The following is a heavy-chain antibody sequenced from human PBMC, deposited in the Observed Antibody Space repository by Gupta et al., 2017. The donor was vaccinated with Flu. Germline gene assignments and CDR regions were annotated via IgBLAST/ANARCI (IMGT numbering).Heavy chain of an antibody. CDR1: GDSVSSATHF. CDR3: ARASRRGGAGCLDD. D-gene: IGHD3-16*01. J-gene: IGHJ4*02. V-gene: IGHV4-61*01. CDR2: SYYNGRT. Sequence: QVQLHESGPGLVKPSETLSLTCTVSGDSVSSATHFWSWVRQPPGKGLEWVGYSYYNGRTNYNPSLKSRVTISVDTSKNQFPLNLNSVTTADTAVYYCARASRRGGAGCLDDWGQGSLVTVSS.